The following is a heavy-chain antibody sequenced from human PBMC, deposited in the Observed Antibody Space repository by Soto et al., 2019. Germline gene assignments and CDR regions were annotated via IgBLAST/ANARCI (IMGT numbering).Heavy chain of an antibody. CDR3: VRGVLGPGDYYYGMDV. D-gene: IGHD2-8*02. V-gene: IGHV3-13*01. CDR2: IGAAGDT. J-gene: IGHJ6*02. Sequence: WGSLRLSCTASGFTFNNYDIHFVRQSTLKGLEWLSGIGAAGDTYYPGAVNGRFTISRDNARNSLYLQMNSLSAADTAVYYCVRGVLGPGDYYYGMDVWGQGTTVTVSS. CDR1: GFTFNNYD.